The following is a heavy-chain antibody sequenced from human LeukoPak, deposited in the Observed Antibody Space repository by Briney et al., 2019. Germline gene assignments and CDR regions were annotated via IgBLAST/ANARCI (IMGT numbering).Heavy chain of an antibody. CDR3: ARGSYYYGSGSYSRKNDY. J-gene: IGHJ4*02. Sequence: SETLSLTCAVYGGSFSGYYWSWIRQPPGKGLEWIGEINHSGSTNYNPSLKSRVTISVDTSKNQFSLKLSSVTAADTAVHYCARGSYYYGSGSYSRKNDYWGQGTLVTVSS. CDR2: INHSGST. D-gene: IGHD3-10*01. V-gene: IGHV4-34*01. CDR1: GGSFSGYY.